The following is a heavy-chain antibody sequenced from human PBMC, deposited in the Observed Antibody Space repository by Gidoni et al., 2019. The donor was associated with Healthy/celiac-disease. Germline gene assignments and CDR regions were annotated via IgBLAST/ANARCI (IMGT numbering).Heavy chain of an antibody. CDR1: GGSFSGYY. CDR3: ARASSGWSPFDY. Sequence: QVQLQQWGAGLFKPSETLSLTCAVYGGSFSGYYWSWIRQPPGTGLEWIGEINHSGSTNYNPSLKSRVTISVDTSKNQFSLKLSAVTAADTAVYYCARASSGWSPFDYWGQGTLVTVSS. V-gene: IGHV4-34*01. J-gene: IGHJ4*02. CDR2: INHSGST. D-gene: IGHD6-19*01.